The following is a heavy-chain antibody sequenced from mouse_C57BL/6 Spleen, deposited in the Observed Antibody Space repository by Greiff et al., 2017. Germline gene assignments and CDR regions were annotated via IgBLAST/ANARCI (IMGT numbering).Heavy chain of an antibody. V-gene: IGHV1-69*01. CDR2: IDPSDSYT. CDR1: GYTFTSYW. CDR3: ARGGGSTTYAMDY. Sequence: VLLQQPGAELVMPGASVKLSCKASGYTFTSYWMHWVKQRPGQGLEWIGEIDPSDSYTNYNQKFKGKSTLTVDKSSSTAYMQLSSLTTEDSAVYYCARGGGSTTYAMDYWGQGTSVTVSS. D-gene: IGHD1-1*01. J-gene: IGHJ4*01.